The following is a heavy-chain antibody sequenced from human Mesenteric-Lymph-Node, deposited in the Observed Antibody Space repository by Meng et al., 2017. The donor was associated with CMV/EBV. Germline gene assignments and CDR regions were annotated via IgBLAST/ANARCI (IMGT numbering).Heavy chain of an antibody. V-gene: IGHV3-21*01. CDR2: ISSDGVYM. CDR1: GFTFANYE. D-gene: IGHD1-14*01. Sequence: GGSLRLSCTASGFTFANYEMNWVRQAPGKGLEWVSSISSDGVYMSYADSVQGRFTISRDNAKTSLYLQMNSLRAEDTAVYYCAREGRFSHHGASDIWGRGTMVTVSS. CDR3: AREGRFSHHGASDI. J-gene: IGHJ3*02.